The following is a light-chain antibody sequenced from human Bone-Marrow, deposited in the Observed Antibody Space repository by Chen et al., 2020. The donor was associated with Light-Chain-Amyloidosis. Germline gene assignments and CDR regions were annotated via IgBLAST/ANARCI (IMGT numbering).Light chain of an antibody. J-gene: IGLJ2*01. V-gene: IGLV3-25*03. Sequence: YELTQPPSVSVSPGQPARITCSGDDLPTKYAYWYQQKPGQAPVLVIHRDTERPSGISERFSGSSSGTTATLTISGVQAEDEADYHCQSADSSGTYEVIFGGGTKLTVL. CDR2: RDT. CDR3: QSADSSGTYEVI. CDR1: DLPTKY.